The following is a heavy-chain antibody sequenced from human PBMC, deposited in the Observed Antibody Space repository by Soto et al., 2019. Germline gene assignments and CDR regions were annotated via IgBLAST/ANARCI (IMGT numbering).Heavy chain of an antibody. J-gene: IGHJ4*02. D-gene: IGHD6-13*01. V-gene: IGHV5-10-1*01. Sequence: GESLKISCKGSGYSFTSYWINWVRQIPGKGLEWMGRIDPSDSYTNYSPSFQGRFTISKDNSKSTVYLQMNSLRPEDTAVYFCAREPFMAAAGMSYFEYWGQGSLVTVSS. CDR1: GYSFTSYW. CDR3: AREPFMAAAGMSYFEY. CDR2: IDPSDSYT.